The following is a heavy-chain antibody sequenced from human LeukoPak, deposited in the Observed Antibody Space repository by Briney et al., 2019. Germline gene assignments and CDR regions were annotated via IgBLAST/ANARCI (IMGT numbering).Heavy chain of an antibody. CDR2: IYSGGST. CDR1: GFTVSSNY. D-gene: IGHD5-12*01. J-gene: IGHJ4*02. Sequence: GGSLRLSCAASGFTVSSNYMSWVRQAPGKGLEWVSVIYSGGSTYYADSVKGRFTTSRDNSKNTLYLQMNSLRAEDTAVYYCARSSSLVAARDLWGQGTLVTVSS. V-gene: IGHV3-66*01. CDR3: ARSSSLVAARDL.